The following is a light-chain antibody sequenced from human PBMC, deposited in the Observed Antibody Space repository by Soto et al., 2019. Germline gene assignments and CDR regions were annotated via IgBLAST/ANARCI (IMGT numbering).Light chain of an antibody. CDR2: AAS. CDR3: QRSYSTLFT. Sequence: DIQMTQSPSSLSASVGDRVTITCRASQSISSYLNWYQQKPGKAPKLLIYAASSLQSGVPSRFSGGGSGTDFTLTISSLQPEDFATYYCQRSYSTLFTFGPGTKVDIK. J-gene: IGKJ3*01. CDR1: QSISSY. V-gene: IGKV1-39*01.